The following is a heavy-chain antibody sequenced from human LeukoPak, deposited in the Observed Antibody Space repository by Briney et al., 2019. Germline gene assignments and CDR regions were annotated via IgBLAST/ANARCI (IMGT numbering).Heavy chain of an antibody. CDR1: GYTFTGSY. CDR2: INPNSGGT. V-gene: IGHV1-2*02. J-gene: IGHJ4*02. Sequence: ASVKVSCKASGYTFTGSYMHWVRQAPGQGLEWMGWINPNSGGTNYAQKFQGRVTMTRDTSISTAYMELSRLTSDDTAVYYCASVSGSYTHDYWGQETLVTVSS. D-gene: IGHD1-26*01. CDR3: ASVSGSYTHDY.